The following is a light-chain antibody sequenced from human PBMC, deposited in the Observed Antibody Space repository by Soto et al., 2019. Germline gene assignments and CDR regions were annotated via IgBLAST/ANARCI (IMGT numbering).Light chain of an antibody. J-gene: IGLJ3*02. CDR3: CSYAGRYTWL. Sequence: QSVLTQPRSVSGSPGQSVTISCTGTSSDVGGYNSVSWYQQHPGKVPKLMIYDVSKRPSGVPDRFSGSKSGNTASLTISGLQAEDEADYYCCSYAGRYTWLFGGGTKVTVL. CDR1: SSDVGGYNS. V-gene: IGLV2-11*01. CDR2: DVS.